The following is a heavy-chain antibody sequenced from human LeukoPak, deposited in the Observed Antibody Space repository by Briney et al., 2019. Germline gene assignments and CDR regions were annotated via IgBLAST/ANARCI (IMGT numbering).Heavy chain of an antibody. Sequence: SQTLSLTCTVSGGSISSGSYYWSWIRQPAGTGLEWIGRIYTSGSTNYNPSPKSRVTISVDTSKNQFSLKLSSVTAADTAVYYCARALHWNYLEYYFDYWGQGTLVTVSS. CDR2: IYTSGST. CDR3: ARALHWNYLEYYFDY. V-gene: IGHV4-61*02. J-gene: IGHJ4*02. CDR1: GGSISSGSYY. D-gene: IGHD1-7*01.